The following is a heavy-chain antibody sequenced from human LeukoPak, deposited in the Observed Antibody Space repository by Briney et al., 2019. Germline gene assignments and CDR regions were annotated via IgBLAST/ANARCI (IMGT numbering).Heavy chain of an antibody. V-gene: IGHV4-39*01. CDR1: GGSISSSSYY. CDR2: IYYSGST. J-gene: IGHJ4*02. CDR3: ARLGGMITMVRGEMGVDY. D-gene: IGHD3-10*01. Sequence: SETLSLTCTVSGGSISSSSYYWGWIRQPPGKGLEWIGSIYYSGSTYYNPSLKSRVTISVDTSKNQFSLKLRSVTAADTAVYYCARLGGMITMVRGEMGVDYWGQGTLVIVSS.